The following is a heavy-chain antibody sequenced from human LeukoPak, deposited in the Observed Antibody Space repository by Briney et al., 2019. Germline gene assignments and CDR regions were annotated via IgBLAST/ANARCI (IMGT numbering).Heavy chain of an antibody. J-gene: IGHJ4*02. CDR1: GFAFSSYG. D-gene: IGHD6-13*01. V-gene: IGHV3-33*01. Sequence: PGGSLRLSCAASGFAFSSYGMHWVRQAPGKGLEWVAVIWYDGSNKYYADSVKGRFTISRDNSKNTLYLQMNSLRAEDTAVYYCAREGIAAALDYWGQGTLVTVSS. CDR2: IWYDGSNK. CDR3: AREGIAAALDY.